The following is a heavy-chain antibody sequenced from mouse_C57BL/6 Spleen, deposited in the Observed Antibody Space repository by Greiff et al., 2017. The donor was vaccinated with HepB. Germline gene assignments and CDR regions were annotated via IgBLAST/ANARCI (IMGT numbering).Heavy chain of an antibody. Sequence: VQLQQSGPELVKPGASVKISCKASGYAFSSSWMNWVKQRPGKGLEWIGRIYPGDGDTNYNGKFKGKAKLTADKSSSTAYMQLSSLTSEDSAVYFCARYTTTVVAPFDYWGQGTTLT. CDR1: GYAFSSSW. D-gene: IGHD1-1*01. CDR2: IYPGDGDT. CDR3: ARYTTTVVAPFDY. J-gene: IGHJ2*01. V-gene: IGHV1-82*01.